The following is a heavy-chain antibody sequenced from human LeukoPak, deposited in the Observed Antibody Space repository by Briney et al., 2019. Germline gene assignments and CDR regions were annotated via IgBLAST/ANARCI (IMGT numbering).Heavy chain of an antibody. V-gene: IGHV1-18*01. J-gene: IGHJ4*02. CDR1: GYTFTSYG. CDR3: ARDRAQLWSFDY. CDR2: ISAYNGNT. D-gene: IGHD5-18*01. Sequence: ASVKVSCKASGYTFTSYGISWVRQAPGQGLEWMGWISAYNGNTNYAQKLQGRVTMTTDTSTSTAYMELSSLRSEDTAVYYCARDRAQLWSFDYWGQGTLVTVSS.